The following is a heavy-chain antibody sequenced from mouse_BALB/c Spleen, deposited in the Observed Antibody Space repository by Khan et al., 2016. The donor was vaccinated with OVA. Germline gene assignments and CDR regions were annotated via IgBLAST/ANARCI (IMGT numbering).Heavy chain of an antibody. D-gene: IGHD2-10*01. CDR3: ARQPYYHYNVMDY. CDR2: IWGDGST. Sequence: QVQLKESGPGLVAPSQSLSLTCTISGFSLTNYGVNWVRQPPGKGLEWLAVIWGDGSTNYNSALKSRLTITKDNSKSQVFLKMNSLQTDDTAIYFCARQPYYHYNVMDYWGQGTSVTVSS. CDR1: GFSLTNYG. V-gene: IGHV2-6-1*01. J-gene: IGHJ4*01.